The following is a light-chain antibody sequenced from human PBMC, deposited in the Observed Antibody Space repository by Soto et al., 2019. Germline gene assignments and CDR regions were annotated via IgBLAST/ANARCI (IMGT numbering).Light chain of an antibody. CDR3: QQSYSIPYT. CDR1: QSISSY. J-gene: IGKJ2*01. Sequence: DIQMTQSPSSLSASVGDRVTITSRASQSISSYLNWYQQKPGKAPKLLIYAASTLQSGVPSGFSGSGSGTDFTLTISSLQPEDFASYYCQQSYSIPYTFGQGTNLEIK. V-gene: IGKV1-39*01. CDR2: AAS.